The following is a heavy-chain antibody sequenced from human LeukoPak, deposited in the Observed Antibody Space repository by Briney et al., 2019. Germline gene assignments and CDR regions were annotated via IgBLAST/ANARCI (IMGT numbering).Heavy chain of an antibody. J-gene: IGHJ4*02. CDR2: IKSDGSST. CDR1: GFTFSSHW. V-gene: IGHV3-74*01. D-gene: IGHD1-26*01. Sequence: PGGSLRLSCAASGFTFSSHWMHWVRQAPGKGLVWVSRIKSDGSSTNYADFVEGRFTISRDNAKNTVYLQINSLRAEDTAVYHCARGATYAYYFDLWGQGTLVTVSS. CDR3: ARGATYAYYFDL.